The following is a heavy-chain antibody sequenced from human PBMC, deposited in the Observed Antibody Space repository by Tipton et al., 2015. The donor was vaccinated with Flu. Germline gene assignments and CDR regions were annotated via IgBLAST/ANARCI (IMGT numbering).Heavy chain of an antibody. V-gene: IGHV3-48*03. D-gene: IGHD3-22*01. CDR1: GFTFSDYG. J-gene: IGHJ4*02. CDR2: ISSSGDDI. Sequence: GSLRLSCSASGFTFSDYGMNWVRQAPGQGLEWLSYISSSGDDIYYGDSVKGRFSISRDNAKNSLFLQMNSLRAEDTALYYCARVWDISGYYYDLGWGQGTLVTVSS. CDR3: ARVWDISGYYYDLG.